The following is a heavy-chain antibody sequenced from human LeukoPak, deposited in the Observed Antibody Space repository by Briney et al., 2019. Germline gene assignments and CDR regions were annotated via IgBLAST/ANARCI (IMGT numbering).Heavy chain of an antibody. CDR1: GFTFSSYA. J-gene: IGHJ4*02. Sequence: PGGSLRLSCSASGFTFSSYAMHWVRQAPGKGLEWVAVIWYDGSNKYYADSVKGRFTISRDNSKNTLYLQMNSLRAEDTAVYYCARATYYYGSGYGPYYFDYWGQGTLVTVSS. CDR3: ARATYYYGSGYGPYYFDY. V-gene: IGHV3-33*08. D-gene: IGHD3-10*01. CDR2: IWYDGSNK.